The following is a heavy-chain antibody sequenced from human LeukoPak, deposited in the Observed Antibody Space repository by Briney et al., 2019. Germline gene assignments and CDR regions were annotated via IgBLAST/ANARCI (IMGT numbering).Heavy chain of an antibody. CDR3: AKDQVRGYSYGIFDY. CDR2: ISGSGGST. V-gene: IGHV3-23*01. J-gene: IGHJ4*02. Sequence: GGSLRLSCAASGFTFSSYAMSWVRQAPGKGLEWVSAISGSGGSTYYADSVKGRFTISRDNSKNTLYLQMERLRAEDTAVYYCAKDQVRGYSYGIFDYWGQGTLVTVSS. D-gene: IGHD5-18*01. CDR1: GFTFSSYA.